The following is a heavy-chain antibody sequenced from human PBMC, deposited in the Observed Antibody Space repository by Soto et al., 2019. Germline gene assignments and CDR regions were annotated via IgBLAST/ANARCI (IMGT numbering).Heavy chain of an antibody. J-gene: IGHJ4*02. D-gene: IGHD3-16*01. V-gene: IGHV4-30-2*01. CDR2: TSHSGNT. CDR3: ARGGLNPRPFAS. CDR1: GGSVSSGGFS. Sequence: TSETLSLTCVVSGGSVSSGGFSWNWFRQPPGKVLEWIGYTSHSGNTYYNPSLKSRVSISMDRSKNQFSLSLSSLTAADTAVYYCARGGLNPRPFASWGRGPLVPAS.